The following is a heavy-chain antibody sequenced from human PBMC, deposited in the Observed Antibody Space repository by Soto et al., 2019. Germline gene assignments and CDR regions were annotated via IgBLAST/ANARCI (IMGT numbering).Heavy chain of an antibody. Sequence: SETLSLTCAFSGGSISIGGYSWSLIRQPPGKGLEWIGYIYHSGSTYYNPSLKSRVTISVDRSKNQFSLKLSSVTAADTAVYYCARDSLITMVRGVKQYYYYGMDVWGQGTTVTVSS. CDR3: ARDSLITMVRGVKQYYYYGMDV. J-gene: IGHJ6*02. D-gene: IGHD3-10*01. CDR2: IYHSGST. V-gene: IGHV4-30-2*01. CDR1: GGSISIGGYS.